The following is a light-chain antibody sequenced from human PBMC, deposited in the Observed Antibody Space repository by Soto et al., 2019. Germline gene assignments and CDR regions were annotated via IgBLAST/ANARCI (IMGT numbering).Light chain of an antibody. CDR1: SSDVGGYNY. Sequence: QSALTQPASVSGSPGQSITISCTGTSSDVGGYNYVSWYQQHPGKAPKLMIYDVSNRPSGVSNRFSGSKSGNPASLTISGLKAEDEADYYCSSYTSSSTLVFGGGTKLTVL. J-gene: IGLJ2*01. CDR3: SSYTSSSTLV. CDR2: DVS. V-gene: IGLV2-14*01.